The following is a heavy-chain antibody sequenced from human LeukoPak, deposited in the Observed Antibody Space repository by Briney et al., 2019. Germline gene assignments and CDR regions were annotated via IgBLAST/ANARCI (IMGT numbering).Heavy chain of an antibody. J-gene: IGHJ4*02. D-gene: IGHD4-17*01. Sequence: GGSLRLSCAASGFTFSSYAMTWVRQAPGKGLEWVSSISGGGGSTYYADPVKGRFTISRDNSKNTMYLQMNSLRDEDTAIYYCAKDFAVTTLGYFHYWGQGTLVTVSS. V-gene: IGHV3-23*01. CDR1: GFTFSSYA. CDR3: AKDFAVTTLGYFHY. CDR2: ISGGGGST.